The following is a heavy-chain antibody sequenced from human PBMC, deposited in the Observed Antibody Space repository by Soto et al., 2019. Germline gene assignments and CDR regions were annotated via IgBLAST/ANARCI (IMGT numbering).Heavy chain of an antibody. CDR3: ARERPDGSRLDP. V-gene: IGHV4-4*08. J-gene: IGHJ5*02. CDR2: VYYSGST. D-gene: IGHD6-13*01. CDR1: GVSISSYY. Sequence: SETLSLTCAVSGVSISSYYWSWIRQPPGKGLEWIGNVYYSGSTRYNPSLKSRLTISLDPSNSHFSLRLASVSAADTAVYYCARERPDGSRLDPWGQGTLVTVSS.